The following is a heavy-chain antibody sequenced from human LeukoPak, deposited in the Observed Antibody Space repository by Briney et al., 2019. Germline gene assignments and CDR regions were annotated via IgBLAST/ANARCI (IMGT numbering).Heavy chain of an antibody. CDR1: GGSISSYY. CDR2: IYYSGST. V-gene: IGHV4-59*01. Sequence: PSETLSLTCTVSGGSISSYYWSWIRRPPGKGLEWIGYIYYSGSTNYNPSLKSRVTISVDTSKNQFSLKLSSVTAADTAVYYCASTDSSGYYINYGMDVWGQGTTVTVSS. J-gene: IGHJ6*02. CDR3: ASTDSSGYYINYGMDV. D-gene: IGHD3-22*01.